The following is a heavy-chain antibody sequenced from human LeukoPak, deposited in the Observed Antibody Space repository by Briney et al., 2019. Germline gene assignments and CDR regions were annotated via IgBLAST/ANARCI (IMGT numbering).Heavy chain of an antibody. V-gene: IGHV1-2*02. CDR3: ASGRFLEWFLFDY. CDR1: GYTFTGYY. CDR2: INPNSGGT. Sequence: ASVKVSCKASGYTFTGYYMHWVRQAPGQGLEWMGWINPNSGGTNYAQKFQGRVTMTRDTSISTAYMELSRLRSDDMAVYYCASGRFLEWFLFDYWGQGTLVTVSS. D-gene: IGHD3-3*01. J-gene: IGHJ4*02.